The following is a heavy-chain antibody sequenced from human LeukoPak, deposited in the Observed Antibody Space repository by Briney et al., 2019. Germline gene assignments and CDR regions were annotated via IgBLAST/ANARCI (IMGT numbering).Heavy chain of an antibody. D-gene: IGHD2-15*01. CDR3: AGDRNDNRWSFY. J-gene: IGHJ4*02. CDR1: GGSISDYY. CDR2: FYNSGSN. Sequence: PSETLSLICTVCGGSISDYYGSWIRQPPGKGLEGSGYFYNSGSNNYNASLKRRATIPVDTSKTQFSLKLSSVTAADTAIYYCAGDRNDNRWSFYWGLGTLVTVSS. V-gene: IGHV4-4*08.